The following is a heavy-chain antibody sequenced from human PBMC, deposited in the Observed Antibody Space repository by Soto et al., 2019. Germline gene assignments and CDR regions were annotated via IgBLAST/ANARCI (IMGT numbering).Heavy chain of an antibody. CDR3: ARDGAYYYGSGSYYKVRWFDP. V-gene: IGHV1-18*04. J-gene: IGHJ5*02. D-gene: IGHD3-10*01. CDR1: GYTFTSYG. Sequence: QVQLVQSGAEVKKPGASVKVSCKASGYTFTSYGISWVRQAPGQGLEWMGWISAYNGNTNYAQKLQGRVTMTTDTSTSTAYMELRSLRSDDTAVYYCARDGAYYYGSGSYYKVRWFDPWGQGTLVTVSS. CDR2: ISAYNGNT.